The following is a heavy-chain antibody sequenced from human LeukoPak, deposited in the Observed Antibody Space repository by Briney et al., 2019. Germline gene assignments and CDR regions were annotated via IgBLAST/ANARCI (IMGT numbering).Heavy chain of an antibody. Sequence: ASVKVSCKASGGTFSSYAISWVRQAPGQGLEWMGGIIPIFGTANYAQKFQGRVTITADESTSTAYMELSSLRSEDTAVYYCARGYSSSSKGGYFDYWGQGTLVTVSS. J-gene: IGHJ4*02. D-gene: IGHD6-6*01. V-gene: IGHV1-69*13. CDR2: IIPIFGTA. CDR3: ARGYSSSSKGGYFDY. CDR1: GGTFSSYA.